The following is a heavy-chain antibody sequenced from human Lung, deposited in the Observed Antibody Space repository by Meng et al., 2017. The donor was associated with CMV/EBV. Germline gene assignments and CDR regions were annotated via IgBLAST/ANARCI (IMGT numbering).Heavy chain of an antibody. D-gene: IGHD1-26*01. CDR3: AKDRYSGSYSSPGYFDY. Sequence: GESLKISCAASGFTFDDYTMHWVRQAPGKGLEWVSLISCDGGSTYYADSVKGRFTISRDNSKNSLYLQMNSLRTEDTALYYCAKDRYSGSYSSPGYFDYWGQGXLVTVSS. V-gene: IGHV3-43*01. CDR2: ISCDGGST. CDR1: GFTFDDYT. J-gene: IGHJ4*02.